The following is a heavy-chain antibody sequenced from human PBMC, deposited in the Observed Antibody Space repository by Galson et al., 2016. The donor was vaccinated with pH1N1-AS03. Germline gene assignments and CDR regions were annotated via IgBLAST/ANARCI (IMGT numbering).Heavy chain of an antibody. CDR1: GFTFSDFA. J-gene: IGHJ3*01. Sequence: SLRLSCAASGFTFSDFAMRWVRQAPGKGLDWVAFISYDGSNKYYEDSVEGRFTISRDSTKNTLYLQMNSLRPEDTAMYYCARDYIVGATRGAGTFDVWGHGTMVTVSS. CDR3: ARDYIVGATRGAGTFDV. CDR2: ISYDGSNK. V-gene: IGHV3-30-3*01. D-gene: IGHD1-26*01.